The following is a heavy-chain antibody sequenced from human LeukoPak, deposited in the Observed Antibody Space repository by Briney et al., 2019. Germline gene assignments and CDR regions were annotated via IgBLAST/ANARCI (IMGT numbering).Heavy chain of an antibody. J-gene: IGHJ4*02. V-gene: IGHV3-33*01. CDR2: IWYDGTNK. D-gene: IGHD6-13*01. CDR3: ARGSEIAAPRPFDY. Sequence: GRSLRLSCAASGFTFSSYVMHWVRQAPGKGLEWVAVIWYDGTNKYYAGSVKGRFTNSRDNSKNTLYLQMNSLRAEDTAVYYCARGSEIAAPRPFDYWGQGTLVTVSS. CDR1: GFTFSSYV.